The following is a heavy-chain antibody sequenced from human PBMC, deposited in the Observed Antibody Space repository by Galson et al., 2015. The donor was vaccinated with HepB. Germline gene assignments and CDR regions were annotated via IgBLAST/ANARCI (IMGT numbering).Heavy chain of an antibody. J-gene: IGHJ6*02. CDR1: GFTFSNYP. CDR3: ARDGGLWDYYYGMDV. CDR2: TSYDVSEE. Sequence: SLRLSCAASGFTFSNYPMHWVRQAPGKGLEWEALTSYDVSEEYYADSVKGRFTISRDNSKNTLHLQMNSLRDEDTAVYYCARDGGLWDYYYGMDVWGQGTTGTVSS. V-gene: IGHV3-30*04. D-gene: IGHD1-26*01.